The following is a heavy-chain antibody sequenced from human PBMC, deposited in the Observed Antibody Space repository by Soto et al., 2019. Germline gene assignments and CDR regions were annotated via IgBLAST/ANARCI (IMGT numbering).Heavy chain of an antibody. CDR1: GGSISSGDYS. CDR2: IYNSGIT. CDR3: ARGVTVFGLVSRFWFDP. Sequence: SETLYITCTVSGGSISSGDYSWSWVRQSPGKGMEKIGHIYNSGITYYNPSLKNRVVISIDTSRNQFSLRLNSLTAADRAVYFCARGVTVFGLVSRFWFDPWGQGTVVTVSS. D-gene: IGHD3-3*01. V-gene: IGHV4-30-4*01. J-gene: IGHJ5*02.